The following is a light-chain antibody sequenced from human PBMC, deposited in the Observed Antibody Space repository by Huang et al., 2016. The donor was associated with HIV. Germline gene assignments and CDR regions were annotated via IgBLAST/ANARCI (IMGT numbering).Light chain of an antibody. CDR3: QQRSNWPLT. CDR2: DTS. J-gene: IGKJ4*01. V-gene: IGKV3-11*01. Sequence: EVVLTQSPPTLSLSPGETGTLSCRASQSVATYLSWYQQRPGKGPRLLSYDTSYRAPGVPARFSGTGSGTDFTLTISSLEPEDLAIYYCQQRSNWPLTFGRGTKVEI. CDR1: QSVATY.